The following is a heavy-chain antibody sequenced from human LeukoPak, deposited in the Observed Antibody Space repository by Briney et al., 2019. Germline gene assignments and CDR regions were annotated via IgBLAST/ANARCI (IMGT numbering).Heavy chain of an antibody. CDR2: IKQDGSEK. CDR1: GFTFSDYW. V-gene: IGHV3-7*01. D-gene: IGHD3-22*01. Sequence: AGGSLRLSCAASGFTFSDYWMGWVRQAPGKGLEWVANIKQDGSEKYYVDSVKGRFTISRDNAKNSLFLQMNSLRAEDTAVYYCARSIAITMIVVVITDAFDIWGQGTMVTVSS. CDR3: ARSIAITMIVVVITDAFDI. J-gene: IGHJ3*02.